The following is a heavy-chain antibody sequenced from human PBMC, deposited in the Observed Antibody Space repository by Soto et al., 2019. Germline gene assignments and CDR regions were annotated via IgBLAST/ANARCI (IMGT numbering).Heavy chain of an antibody. CDR3: ARDLYVGMDTSDYYGMDV. CDR2: IYYSGST. D-gene: IGHD2-8*01. Sequence: SETLFLTCTVSGGSISSGDYYWSWIRQPPGKGLEWIGYIYYSGSTYYNPSLKSRVTISVDTSKNQFSLKLSSVTAADTAVYYCARDLYVGMDTSDYYGMDVWGQGTTVTVSS. V-gene: IGHV4-30-4*01. J-gene: IGHJ6*02. CDR1: GGSISSGDYY.